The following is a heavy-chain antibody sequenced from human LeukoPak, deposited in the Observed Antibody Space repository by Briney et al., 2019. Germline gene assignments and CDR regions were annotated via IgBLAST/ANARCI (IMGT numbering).Heavy chain of an antibody. V-gene: IGHV3-64*01. D-gene: IGHD4-17*01. CDR3: XRDEYGDYIFEY. CDR2: ISSDGVNT. CDR1: GFTFSYYT. Sequence: GGSLRLSCAASGFTFSYYTMHWVRQAPGKGLEYVSAISSDGVNTYYANSVKGRFTISRDNSKNTLYLQMGSLRAEDMAVYYXXRDEYGDYIFEYWGQGTLVTVSS. J-gene: IGHJ4*02.